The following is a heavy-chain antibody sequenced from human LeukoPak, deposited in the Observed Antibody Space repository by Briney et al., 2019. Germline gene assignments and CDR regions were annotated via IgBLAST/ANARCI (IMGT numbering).Heavy chain of an antibody. Sequence: GGSLRLSCAGSGFXFSKDWISWVRQAPGKGLEWVGRIKSKTDGGTTDDAAPVKGRFTVSRDDSKNTLYLQMNSLKTEDTAVYYCTTDQTPYAFVIWGQGTMVTVSS. CDR3: TTDQTPYAFVI. CDR1: GFXFSKDW. CDR2: IKSKTDGGTT. V-gene: IGHV3-15*01. J-gene: IGHJ3*02.